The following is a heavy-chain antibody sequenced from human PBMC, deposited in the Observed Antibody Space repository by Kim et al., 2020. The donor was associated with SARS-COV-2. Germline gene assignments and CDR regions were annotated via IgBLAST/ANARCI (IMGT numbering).Heavy chain of an antibody. V-gene: IGHV4-59*13. CDR2: IYYTGST. CDR1: GGSISSFY. J-gene: IGHJ5*02. D-gene: IGHD3-10*01. Sequence: SETLSLTCTVSGGSISSFYWSWIRQPPGKGLEWIGYIYYTGSTNYNPSLKTRVTISVDTSKNQFSLKLSSVTAADTAVYYCARDYGSRNYLYTWFDPWG. CDR3: ARDYGSRNYLYTWFDP.